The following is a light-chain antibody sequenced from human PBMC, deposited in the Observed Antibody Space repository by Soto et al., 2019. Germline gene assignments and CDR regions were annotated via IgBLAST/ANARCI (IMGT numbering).Light chain of an antibody. V-gene: IGKV3-11*01. Sequence: EIVLTQSPATLSLSPGERATLSCRASQSVTTYLSWYQQKPGQAPRLLIYDASNRATDIPARFSGSGSGTDFTLTISSLEPEDFAVYYCQHRGKWPRTFGQGTKLEIK. CDR2: DAS. CDR1: QSVTTY. J-gene: IGKJ2*01. CDR3: QHRGKWPRT.